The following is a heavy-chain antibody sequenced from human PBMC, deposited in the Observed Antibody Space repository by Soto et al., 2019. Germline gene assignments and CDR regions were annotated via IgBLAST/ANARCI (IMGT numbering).Heavy chain of an antibody. CDR2: IYPGDSDT. J-gene: IGHJ5*02. D-gene: IGHD2-8*01. V-gene: IGHV5-51*01. CDR3: ARGYCTTTICDPWFDP. Sequence: PGESLKISCMGVGYSFTSYWIAWVRQTPGKGLEWMGIIYPGDSDTRYSPSFEGQVTISADKSITTAYLQWSSLKASDTAMYYCARGYCTTTICDPWFDPWGQGTLVTVSS. CDR1: GYSFTSYW.